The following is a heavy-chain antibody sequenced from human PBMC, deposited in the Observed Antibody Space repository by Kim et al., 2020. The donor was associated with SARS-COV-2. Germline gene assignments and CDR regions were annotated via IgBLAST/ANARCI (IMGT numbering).Heavy chain of an antibody. CDR1: GYTFTSYG. Sequence: ASVKVSCKASGYTFTSYGISWVRQAPGQRLEWMGWISAYNGNTNYAQKLQGRVTMTTDTSTSTAYMELRSLRSDDTAVYYCARQRSRYYYDSSGSEDDWGRGTLVTVSS. CDR3: ARQRSRYYYDSSGSEDD. CDR2: ISAYNGNT. J-gene: IGHJ4*02. D-gene: IGHD3-22*01. V-gene: IGHV1-18*04.